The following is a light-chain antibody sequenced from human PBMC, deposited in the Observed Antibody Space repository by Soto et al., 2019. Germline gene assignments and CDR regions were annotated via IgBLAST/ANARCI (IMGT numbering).Light chain of an antibody. CDR1: QSISSY. J-gene: IGKJ3*01. CDR3: QQSYSTPRT. V-gene: IGKV1-39*01. Sequence: DIQMTQSPSSLSASVGDRVTITCRASQSISSYLNWYQQKPGKAPKLLIYAASSLQSGVPSRFSGSGSATDFTLTISSLQPEDFATYYCQQSYSTPRTFGPGIKVDIK. CDR2: AAS.